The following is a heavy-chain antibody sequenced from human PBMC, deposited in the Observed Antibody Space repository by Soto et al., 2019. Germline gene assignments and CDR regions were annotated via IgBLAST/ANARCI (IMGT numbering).Heavy chain of an antibody. J-gene: IGHJ5*02. CDR2: IYYSEST. CDR3: ARVVITMIRGVIHSSWFDP. V-gene: IGHV4-39*07. CDR1: GGSTSSSSYC. Sequence: TSETLSLTCTVSGGSTSSSSYCWGWIRQPPGKGLEWIGYIYYSESTNYNPSLKSRVTISVDTSKNQFSLKLSSVTAADTAVYYCARVVITMIRGVIHSSWFDPWGQGTLVTVSS. D-gene: IGHD3-10*01.